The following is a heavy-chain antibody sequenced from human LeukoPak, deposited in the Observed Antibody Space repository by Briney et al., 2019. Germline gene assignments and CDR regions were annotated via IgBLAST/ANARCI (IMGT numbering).Heavy chain of an antibody. Sequence: GESLKISCKGSGYSFTSYWIGWVRQMPGKGLEWMGIIYPGDSDTRYSPSFQGQVTISADKSISTAYLQWSSLKASDTAMYYCARRDDSSGYNDAFDIWGQGTMVTVSS. J-gene: IGHJ3*02. CDR2: IYPGDSDT. CDR3: ARRDDSSGYNDAFDI. V-gene: IGHV5-51*01. D-gene: IGHD3-22*01. CDR1: GYSFTSYW.